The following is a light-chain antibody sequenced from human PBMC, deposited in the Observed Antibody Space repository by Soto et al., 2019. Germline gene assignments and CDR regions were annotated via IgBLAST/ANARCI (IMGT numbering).Light chain of an antibody. CDR1: QFISSW. Sequence: DIQMTQSPSTLSGSVGDRVTITCRASQFISSWLAWYQQKPGKVPKLLIFHASNLESGVPSRFSGSGSGTEFTLTISSLQPDDFATYYCQQYNSYPWTFGQGTKVEI. V-gene: IGKV1-5*01. CDR2: HAS. CDR3: QQYNSYPWT. J-gene: IGKJ1*01.